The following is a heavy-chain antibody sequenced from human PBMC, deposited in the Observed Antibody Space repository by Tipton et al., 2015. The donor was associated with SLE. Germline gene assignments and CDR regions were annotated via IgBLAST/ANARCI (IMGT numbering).Heavy chain of an antibody. CDR1: GGSFSGYY. CDR2: INHSGST. CDR3: ARGDSSGYSSVFDY. D-gene: IGHD3-22*01. J-gene: IGHJ4*02. Sequence: TLSLTCAVYGGSFSGYYWSWIRQPPGKGLAWIGEINHSGSTNYNPSLKSRVTISVDTSKNQFSLKLSSVTAADTAVYYCARGDSSGYSSVFDYWGQGTLVTVSS. V-gene: IGHV4-34*01.